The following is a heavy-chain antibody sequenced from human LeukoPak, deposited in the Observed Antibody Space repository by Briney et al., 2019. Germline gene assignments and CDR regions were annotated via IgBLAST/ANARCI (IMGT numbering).Heavy chain of an antibody. V-gene: IGHV3-7*03. J-gene: IGHJ4*02. CDR3: AKEKGANWDPFDY. CDR2: IKQDGSEK. D-gene: IGHD7-27*01. Sequence: GGSLRLSCAASGFTFSSYWMSWVRQAPGKGLEWVANIKQDGSEKYYVDSVKGRFTISRDNAKNSLYLQMNSLRDEDTALYYCAKEKGANWDPFDYWGRGTLVIVSS. CDR1: GFTFSSYW.